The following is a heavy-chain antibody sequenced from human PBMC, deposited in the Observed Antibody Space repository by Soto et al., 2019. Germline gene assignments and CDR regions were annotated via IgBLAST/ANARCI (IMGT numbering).Heavy chain of an antibody. CDR3: VRGGHVVVVTAALDY. CDR1: GDTFTDYY. J-gene: IGHJ4*02. Sequence: QLVQSGAEVKKPGASVKVSCKASGDTFTDYYIHWVRQAPGQGLEWMGTVNPSGGHTTYAQHFLGRMTMTRDTSTSTLYMELTSLTSEDTAVYYCVRGGHVVVVTAALDYWGQGTLVTVSS. D-gene: IGHD2-21*02. V-gene: IGHV1-46*01. CDR2: VNPSGGHT.